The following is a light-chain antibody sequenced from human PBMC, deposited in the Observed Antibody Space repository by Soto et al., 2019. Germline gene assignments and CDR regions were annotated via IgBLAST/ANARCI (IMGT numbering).Light chain of an antibody. CDR2: DAS. J-gene: IGKJ3*01. CDR1: QSISGW. Sequence: DIQMTQSPSTLSASIGDRVTITCRASQSISGWLAWYQQKPGKAPKLLIFDASSLEGGVPSRFSGSGSGTEFILTISSLQPDDFVTYYCQQYNTYSFTFGPGTKVDIK. V-gene: IGKV1-5*01. CDR3: QQYNTYSFT.